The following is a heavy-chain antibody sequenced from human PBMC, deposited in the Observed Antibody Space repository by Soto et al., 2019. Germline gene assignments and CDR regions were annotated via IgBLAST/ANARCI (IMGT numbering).Heavy chain of an antibody. CDR3: VRERNDILTGNNWFDP. Sequence: SETLSLTCTVSGASVNSADYYWSWVRQSPGKGLEWIGFIFNSGSTFYSPSLESRVTISADTSKNQFSLKLSSVTAADTAVYYCVRERNDILTGNNWFDPWGQGTLVTVS. J-gene: IGHJ5*02. V-gene: IGHV4-30-4*01. CDR2: IFNSGST. CDR1: GASVNSADYY. D-gene: IGHD3-9*01.